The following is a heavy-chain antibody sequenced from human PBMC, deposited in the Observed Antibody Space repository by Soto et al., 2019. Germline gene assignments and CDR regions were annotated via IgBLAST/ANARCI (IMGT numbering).Heavy chain of an antibody. J-gene: IGHJ4*02. CDR3: ARGLDQPPVGLYFDT. D-gene: IGHD2-2*01. CDR1: VGTFNSYL. V-gene: IGHV1-69*06. Sequence: QVQLVQSGAEVKNPGSSVKVSCKTSVGTFNSYLIDGVRQAPGQGLEWMGGIIPAFGTAKYAQKFQGRVTITADKSTTTAYMELRTLTSEDTAVYYCARGLDQPPVGLYFDTWGQGTLVTVSS. CDR2: IIPAFGTA.